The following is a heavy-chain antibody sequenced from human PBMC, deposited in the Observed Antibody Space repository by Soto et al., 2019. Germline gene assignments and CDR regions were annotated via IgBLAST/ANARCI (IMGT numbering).Heavy chain of an antibody. CDR1: GYNFVAYY. Sequence: WASVKVSCKASGYNFVAYYMHWVRQAPGQGLEWMGWINPSSGATNFAERFQGRVTMTSDTSISTFYMEIKRLNSDDTAVYFCAKDRQYGDYGYSFDYWGQGTLVTVSS. D-gene: IGHD2-21*02. V-gene: IGHV1-2*02. CDR2: INPSSGAT. CDR3: AKDRQYGDYGYSFDY. J-gene: IGHJ4*02.